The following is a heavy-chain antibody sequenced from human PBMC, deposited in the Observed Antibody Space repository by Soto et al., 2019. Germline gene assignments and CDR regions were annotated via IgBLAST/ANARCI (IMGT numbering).Heavy chain of an antibody. CDR3: AKEKATRGYSFLVDY. D-gene: IGHD5-18*01. CDR1: EFTFRSYW. J-gene: IGHJ4*02. Sequence: EVQLVDSGGGLVQPGGSLRLSCAASEFTFRSYWMHWVRQSPGKGLVWVSRISGDGSSTNYADSVKGRFTISRDNAKNTVYLQMNSLRPEDTAVYYCAKEKATRGYSFLVDYWGQGTLVTVSS. CDR2: ISGDGSST. V-gene: IGHV3-74*01.